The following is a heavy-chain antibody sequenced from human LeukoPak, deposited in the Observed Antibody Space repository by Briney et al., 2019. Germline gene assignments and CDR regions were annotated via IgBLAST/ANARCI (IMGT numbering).Heavy chain of an antibody. CDR2: ISSRSNYI. D-gene: IGHD6-25*01. CDR1: GGSFSGYY. V-gene: IGHV3-21*01. CDR3: ARIVAAAPYGMDV. Sequence: ETLSLTCAVYGGSFSGYYWSWIRQPPGKGLEWVSAISSRSNYIYYADSVKGRFTISRDNAKNSLYVQMNSLRAEDTAVYYCARIVAAAPYGMDVWGQGTTVTVSS. J-gene: IGHJ6*02.